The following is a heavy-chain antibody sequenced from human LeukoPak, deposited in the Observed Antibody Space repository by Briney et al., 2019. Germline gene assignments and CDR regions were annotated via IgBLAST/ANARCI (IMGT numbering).Heavy chain of an antibody. CDR2: ITPSGGTT. CDR3: ARDRSDGSGSYYAPGYYYYYMDV. J-gene: IGHJ6*03. V-gene: IGHV1-46*01. Sequence: ASVKVSCKASGYTFTSYYMHWVRQAPGQGLEWMGIITPSGGTTSYAQKFQGRVTMTRDTSTSTVYMELSSLRSEDTAVYYCARDRSDGSGSYYAPGYYYYYMDVWGKGTTVTISS. D-gene: IGHD3-10*01. CDR1: GYTFTSYY.